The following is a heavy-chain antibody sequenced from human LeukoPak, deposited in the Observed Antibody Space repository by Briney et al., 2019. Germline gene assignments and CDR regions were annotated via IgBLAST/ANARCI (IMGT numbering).Heavy chain of an antibody. V-gene: IGHV3-23*01. D-gene: IGHD2-15*01. CDR1: GFTFSDSA. J-gene: IGHJ4*02. Sequence: GGSLRLSCAASGFTFSDSAMDWVRQAPGKGLEWVSLISHSGANTFYADSVKGRFSVSTDNTKHTMYLQMNSLRAEDTAVYYCAKDIEASIWGQGTLVAVSS. CDR2: ISHSGANT. CDR3: AKDIEASI.